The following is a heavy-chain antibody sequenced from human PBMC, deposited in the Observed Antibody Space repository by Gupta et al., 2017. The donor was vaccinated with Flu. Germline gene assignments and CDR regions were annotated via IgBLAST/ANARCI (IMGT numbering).Heavy chain of an antibody. V-gene: IGHV1-69*01. CDR3: ASHSISGPGHFDV. J-gene: IGHJ4*01. CDR2: IIPMFGTT. Sequence: QVQLVQPGAEVKKPGSSVKVSCEASGGTFSTYAFSWVRQAPGQELEWMGGIIPMFGTTNYAQRFKGRITITADEATSTAYMELSSLRSEDTAVFDGASHSISGPGHFDVGGQGTLVTVSS. CDR1: GGTFSTYA. D-gene: IGHD2-2*02.